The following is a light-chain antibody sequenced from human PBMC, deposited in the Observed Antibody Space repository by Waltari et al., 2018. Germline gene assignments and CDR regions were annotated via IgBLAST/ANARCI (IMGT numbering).Light chain of an antibody. CDR2: WSS. CDR1: QSVVFGSNHKNY. J-gene: IGKJ2*01. Sequence: IVLTQSPDPLAVSLGERPTINCTSSQSVVFGSNHKNYVAWYQQKPGQPPQLLITWSSTRESGFPARFSGSGYEADFTFTISSLQAEDVAVYYCQQCYTFPYTFGQGTKLEIK. CDR3: QQCYTFPYT. V-gene: IGKV4-1*01.